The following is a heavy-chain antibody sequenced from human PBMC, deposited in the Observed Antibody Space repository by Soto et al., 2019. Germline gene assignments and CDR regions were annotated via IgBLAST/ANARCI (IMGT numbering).Heavy chain of an antibody. CDR2: INHSGST. D-gene: IGHD3-3*01. CDR3: ARGIIVLRFLEWFYGMDV. CDR1: GGSFSGYY. J-gene: IGHJ6*02. V-gene: IGHV4-34*01. Sequence: SETLSLTCAVYGGSFSGYYWSWIRQPPGKGLEWIGEINHSGSTNYNPSLKSRVTISVDTSKNQFSLKLSSVTAADTAVYYCARGIIVLRFLEWFYGMDVWGQGTTVTVSS.